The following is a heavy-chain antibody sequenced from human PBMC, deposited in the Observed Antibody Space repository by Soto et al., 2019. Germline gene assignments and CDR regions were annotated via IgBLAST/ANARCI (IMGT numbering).Heavy chain of an antibody. CDR1: GFTFSSYA. V-gene: IGHV3-23*01. CDR2: ISGSGGST. D-gene: IGHD2-21*02. CDR3: AKGGLVVVTADAFDI. J-gene: IGHJ3*02. Sequence: GGSLRLSCAASGFTFSSYAMSWVRQAPGKGLEWVSAISGSGGSTYYADYVKVRFTISRDNSKNTLYLQMNSLRAEDTAVYYCAKGGLVVVTADAFDIWGQGTMVTVSS.